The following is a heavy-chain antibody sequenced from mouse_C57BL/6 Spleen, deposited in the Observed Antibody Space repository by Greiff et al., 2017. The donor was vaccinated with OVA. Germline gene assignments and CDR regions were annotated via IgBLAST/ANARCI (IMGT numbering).Heavy chain of an antibody. CDR3: ARLGIYLGIKNVDV. J-gene: IGHJ1*03. CDR1: GYTFTSYW. Sequence: QVQLQQPGAELVKPGASVKLSCKASGYTFTSYWMHWVKQRPGQGLEWIGMIHPNSGSTNYNEKFKSKATLTVDKSSSTAYMQLSSLTSEASAVFFCARLGIYLGIKNVDVWGTGTTVTVSS. V-gene: IGHV1-64*01. CDR2: IHPNSGST. D-gene: IGHD1-1*01.